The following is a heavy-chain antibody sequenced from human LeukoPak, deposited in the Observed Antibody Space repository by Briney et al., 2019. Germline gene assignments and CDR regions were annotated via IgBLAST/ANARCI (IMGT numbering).Heavy chain of an antibody. CDR3: AREAYSSGWYGPFDY. CDR1: GGSISSYY. V-gene: IGHV4-4*07. J-gene: IGHJ4*02. D-gene: IGHD6-19*01. CDR2: IYTSEST. Sequence: SETLSLTCTVSGGSISSYYWSWIRQPAGKGLEWIGRIYTSESTNYNPSLKSRVTMSVDTSKNQFSLKLSSVTAADTAVYYCAREAYSSGWYGPFDYWGQGTLVTVSS.